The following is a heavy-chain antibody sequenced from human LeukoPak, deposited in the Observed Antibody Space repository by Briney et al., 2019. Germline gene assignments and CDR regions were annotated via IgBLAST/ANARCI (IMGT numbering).Heavy chain of an antibody. Sequence: GGSLRLSCAAFGFPLSSYAMSWVRQAPGKGLEWVSATSSSDAGTYHADSVRGRFTISRDNSKNTLYLQMNSLRVEDAAVYYCAREPYMIRTAIVHAFDIWGQETMVTVSS. J-gene: IGHJ3*02. CDR2: TSSSDAGT. D-gene: IGHD3-22*01. V-gene: IGHV3-23*01. CDR1: GFPLSSYA. CDR3: AREPYMIRTAIVHAFDI.